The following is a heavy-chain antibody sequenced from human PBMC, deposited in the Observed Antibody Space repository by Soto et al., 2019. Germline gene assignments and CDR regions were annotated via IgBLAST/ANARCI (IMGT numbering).Heavy chain of an antibody. CDR1: GGTFLRDA. V-gene: IGHV1-69*06. J-gene: IGHJ4*02. CDR3: ARCHSDSSGPGYLDS. D-gene: IGHD3-22*01. Sequence: QVRLVQSEAEVKKAGPSVKVSCKASGGTFLRDAVTWVQQAPGQGLDGLGGVIPMFPKANYAQKFQGRATITADNSTSAVYMELHSLKSEDTARYYCARCHSDSSGPGYLDSWGQGTLVTVTS. CDR2: VIPMFPKA.